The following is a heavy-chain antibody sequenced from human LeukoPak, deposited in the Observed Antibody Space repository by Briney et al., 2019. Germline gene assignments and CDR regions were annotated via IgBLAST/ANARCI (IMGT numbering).Heavy chain of an antibody. J-gene: IGHJ5*02. Sequence: GRSLRLSCAASGFTFDDYAMHWVRQAPGKGLEWVSGISWNSGSIGYADSVKGRFTISRDNAKNSLYLQMNSLRDEDTAVYYCARRLKKSWFDPWGQGTLVTVSS. V-gene: IGHV3-9*01. CDR3: ARRLKKSWFDP. D-gene: IGHD1-1*01. CDR2: ISWNSGSI. CDR1: GFTFDDYA.